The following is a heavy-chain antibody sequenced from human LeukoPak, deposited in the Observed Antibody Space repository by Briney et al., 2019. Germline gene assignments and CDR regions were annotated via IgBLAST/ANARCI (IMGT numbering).Heavy chain of an antibody. CDR3: TTLPMIRGVVFDY. V-gene: IGHV3-23*01. CDR1: GFTFSSYA. J-gene: IGHJ4*02. Sequence: GGSLRLSCAASGFTFSSYAMSWVRQAPGKGLEWVSAISGSGGSTYYADSVKGRFTISRDNSKNTLYLQMNSLKTEDTAVYYCTTLPMIRGVVFDYWGQGTLVTVSS. CDR2: ISGSGGST. D-gene: IGHD3-10*01.